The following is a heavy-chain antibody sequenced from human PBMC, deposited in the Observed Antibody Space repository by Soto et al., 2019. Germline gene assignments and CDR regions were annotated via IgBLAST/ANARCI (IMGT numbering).Heavy chain of an antibody. CDR1: GGSFSGYY. D-gene: IGHD3-16*01. J-gene: IGHJ4*02. Sequence: SETLSLTCAVYGGSFSGYYWSWIRQPPGKGLEWIGEINHSGSTNYNPSLKSRVTISVDTSKNQFSLKLSSVTAADTAVYYCARRHLGELPFDYWGQGTLVTVSS. V-gene: IGHV4-34*01. CDR3: ARRHLGELPFDY. CDR2: INHSGST.